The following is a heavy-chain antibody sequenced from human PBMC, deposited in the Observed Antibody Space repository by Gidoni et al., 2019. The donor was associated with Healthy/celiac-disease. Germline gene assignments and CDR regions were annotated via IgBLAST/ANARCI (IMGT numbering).Heavy chain of an antibody. CDR3: ARDQGDVDYDILTGYFSDI. V-gene: IGHV1-69*04. Sequence: QVQLVQSGAEVKKPGSSVKVSCKASGGTFSSYAISWVRQAPGQGLEWMGRIIPILGIANYAQKFQGRVTITADKSTSTAYMELSSLRSEDTAVYYCARDQGDVDYDILTGYFSDIWGQGTMVTVSS. CDR2: IIPILGIA. J-gene: IGHJ3*02. CDR1: GGTFSSYA. D-gene: IGHD3-9*01.